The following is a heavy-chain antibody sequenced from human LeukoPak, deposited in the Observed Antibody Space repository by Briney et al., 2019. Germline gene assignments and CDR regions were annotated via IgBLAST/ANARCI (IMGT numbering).Heavy chain of an antibody. D-gene: IGHD3-10*01. Sequence: SETLSLTFTVSGGSISSSSYYWTWIRQPAGKGLEWIGRIYTSGSTNYNPSLKSRVTISIDTSKNQFSLKLSSVTAADTAAYYCARRGDIWGQGTMVTVSS. J-gene: IGHJ3*02. CDR3: ARRGDI. V-gene: IGHV4-61*02. CDR1: GGSISSSSYY. CDR2: IYTSGST.